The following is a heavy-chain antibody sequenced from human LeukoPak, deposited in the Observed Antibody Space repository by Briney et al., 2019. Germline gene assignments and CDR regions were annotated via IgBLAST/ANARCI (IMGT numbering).Heavy chain of an antibody. J-gene: IGHJ1*01. V-gene: IGHV3-11*01. CDR3: ARDRNNMGYFHH. CDR1: GFIVSDYH. Sequence: PGGSLRLSCAASGFIVSDYHMSWIRQAPGKGLELVSYISSSSSGSSIDYADSVKGRFTISRDNVENSLYLQMNSLRAEDTAVYYCARDRNNMGYFHHWGQGTLVTVSS. CDR2: ISSSSSGSSI. D-gene: IGHD1-14*01.